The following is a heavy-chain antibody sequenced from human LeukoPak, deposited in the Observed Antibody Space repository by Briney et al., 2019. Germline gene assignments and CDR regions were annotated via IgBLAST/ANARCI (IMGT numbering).Heavy chain of an antibody. J-gene: IGHJ4*02. CDR1: GSSVTSYC. CDR2: IGTSSSII. V-gene: IGHV3-48*02. D-gene: IGHD4-23*01. Sequence: GACLTLAWPASGSSVTSYCMSCVRQPPGKWLEWVSYIGTSSSIIYYADSVKGRFTISRDNAKNLLYLQMNSLRDEDTAVYYCARHDYAGNSGDYWGQGTLVTVSS. CDR3: ARHDYAGNSGDY.